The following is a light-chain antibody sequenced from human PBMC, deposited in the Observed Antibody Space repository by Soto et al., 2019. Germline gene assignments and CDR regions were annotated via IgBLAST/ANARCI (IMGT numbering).Light chain of an antibody. V-gene: IGKV3-11*01. J-gene: IGKJ4*01. CDR3: QQRSSWPLT. CDR1: QSVSTN. CDR2: DAS. Sequence: ETVLTQSPATLSLSPGESATLSCRASQSVSTNLAWYQQTTGQAPRLRIYDASNRATGIPARFSGSWSGTDFTLTISSLEPEDFAVYYCQQRSSWPLTFGGGTKVEIK.